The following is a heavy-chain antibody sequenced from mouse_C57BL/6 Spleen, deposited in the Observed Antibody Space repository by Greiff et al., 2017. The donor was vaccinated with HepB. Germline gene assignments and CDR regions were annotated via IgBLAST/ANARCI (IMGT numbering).Heavy chain of an antibody. CDR3: ARATSCDY. V-gene: IGHV5-4*03. J-gene: IGHJ2*01. CDR1: GFTFSSYA. Sequence: EVMLVESGGGLVKPGGSLKLSCAASGFTFSSYAMSWVRQTPEKRLEWVATISDGGSYTYYPDNVTGRFTISRDNATNNLYLQMSHLKSEDTAMYYCARATSCDYWGQGTTLTVSS. CDR2: ISDGGSYT. D-gene: IGHD1-2*01.